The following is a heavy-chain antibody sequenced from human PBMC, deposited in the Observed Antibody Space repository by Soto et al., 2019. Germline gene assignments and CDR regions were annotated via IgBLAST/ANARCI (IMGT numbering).Heavy chain of an antibody. CDR3: AGYWSGGSCYTNFALAFDI. Sequence: GGSLRLSCAASGFTFSSYAMSWVRQAPGKGLEWVSAISGSGGSTYYADSVKCRFTNSRDNSKNTLYMQKNSLIAEGRGVYCCAGYWSGGSCYTNFALAFDIRGQGTMATVSS. CDR1: GFTFSSYA. CDR2: ISGSGGST. J-gene: IGHJ3*02. D-gene: IGHD2-15*01. V-gene: IGHV3-23*01.